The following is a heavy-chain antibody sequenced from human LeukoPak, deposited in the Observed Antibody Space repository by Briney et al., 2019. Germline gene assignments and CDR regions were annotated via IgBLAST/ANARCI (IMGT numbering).Heavy chain of an antibody. CDR2: IRSKANSYAT. CDR3: TRLRGVGTAMDGMDV. Sequence: GGSLRLSCAASGFTFSGSAMHWVRQASGKGLEWVGRIRSKANSYATAYAASVKGRFTISRDDSKNTAYLQMNSLKTEDTAVYYCTRLRGVGTAMDGMDVWGQGTTVTVSS. J-gene: IGHJ6*02. CDR1: GFTFSGSA. V-gene: IGHV3-73*01. D-gene: IGHD5-18*01.